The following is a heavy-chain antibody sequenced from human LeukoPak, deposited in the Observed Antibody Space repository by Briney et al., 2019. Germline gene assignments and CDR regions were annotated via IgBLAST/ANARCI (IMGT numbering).Heavy chain of an antibody. Sequence: PGGSLRLSCEASGFTFSNAWMSWVRQAPGKGLEWLGRIKSKIGGGTTDYAVPAKGRFTISRDDSKNTLYLQMNSLKTEDTAVYYCTTLDDWGQGTLVTVSS. J-gene: IGHJ4*02. V-gene: IGHV3-15*01. CDR1: GFTFSNAW. CDR2: IKSKIGGGTT. CDR3: TTLDD.